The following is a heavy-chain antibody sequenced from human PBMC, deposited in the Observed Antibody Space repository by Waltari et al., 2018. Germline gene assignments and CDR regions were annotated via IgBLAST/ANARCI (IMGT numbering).Heavy chain of an antibody. V-gene: IGHV4-38-2*01. CDR1: GYSISSGYY. D-gene: IGHD3-10*01. Sequence: QVQLQESGPGLVKPSETLSLTCAVSGYSISSGYYWGWIRQPPGKGLEWIGSIYHSGSTYYNPSLKSRVTISVDTSKNQFSLKLSSVTAADTAVYYCARHRPPMDWFDPWGQGTLVTVSS. J-gene: IGHJ5*02. CDR2: IYHSGST. CDR3: ARHRPPMDWFDP.